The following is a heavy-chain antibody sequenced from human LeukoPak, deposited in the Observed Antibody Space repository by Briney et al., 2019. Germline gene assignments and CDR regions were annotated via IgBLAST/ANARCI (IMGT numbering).Heavy chain of an antibody. D-gene: IGHD6-19*01. J-gene: IGHJ4*02. Sequence: GGSLRLSCAASGFTFSSYSMNWVRQAPGKGLEWVSSISSSSSYIYYADSVKGRFTISRDNAKYSLYLQMNSLRAEDTAVYYCARAQGYSSGWSWIDYWGEGTLVTVSS. CDR3: ARAQGYSSGWSWIDY. V-gene: IGHV3-21*01. CDR1: GFTFSSYS. CDR2: ISSSSSYI.